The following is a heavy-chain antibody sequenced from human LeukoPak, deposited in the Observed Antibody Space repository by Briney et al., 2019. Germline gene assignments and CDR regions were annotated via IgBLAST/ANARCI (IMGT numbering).Heavy chain of an antibody. V-gene: IGHV4-59*01. D-gene: IGHD2-21*02. CDR1: GGPISRYY. CDR3: ATVGDWSYFDY. Sequence: SETLSLICTVSGGPISRYYWRWMRQPPGKGLEWIGYLYYSGSPHYHPPLKSRVPISVDTSKNQFSLELSSVTAADTAVYSCATVGDWSYFDYCGQGTLVTVSS. CDR2: LYYSGSP. J-gene: IGHJ4*02.